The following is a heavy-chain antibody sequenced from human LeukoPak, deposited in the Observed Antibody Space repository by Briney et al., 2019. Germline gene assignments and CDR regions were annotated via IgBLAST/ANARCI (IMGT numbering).Heavy chain of an antibody. CDR1: GGTFSSYA. J-gene: IGHJ4*02. V-gene: IGHV1-69*05. CDR2: IIPIFGTA. CDR3: AVDNVITTVTTDY. Sequence: SVKFSCKASGGTFSSYAISWVRQAPGQGLEWMGRIIPIFGTANYAQKFQGRVTITTDESTSTAYMELSSLRSEDTAVYYCAVDNVITTVTTDYWGQGTLVTVSS. D-gene: IGHD4-17*01.